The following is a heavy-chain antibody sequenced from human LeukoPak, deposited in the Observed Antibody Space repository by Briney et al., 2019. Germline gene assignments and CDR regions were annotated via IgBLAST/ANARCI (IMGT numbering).Heavy chain of an antibody. CDR2: IYPGDSDT. Sequence: GESPKISCKGSGYSLTSFWIGRVRQMPGKGMEKKGIIYPGDSDTRYSPSFQGQVTISADKSISTAYLQWSSLKASDTALYYCARRQYGDYSFDYWGQGALVTVSS. V-gene: IGHV5-51*01. D-gene: IGHD4-17*01. CDR3: ARRQYGDYSFDY. J-gene: IGHJ4*02. CDR1: GYSLTSFW.